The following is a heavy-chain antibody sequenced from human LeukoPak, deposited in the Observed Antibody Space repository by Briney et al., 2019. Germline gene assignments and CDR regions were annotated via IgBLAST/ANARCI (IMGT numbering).Heavy chain of an antibody. V-gene: IGHV3-23*01. D-gene: IGHD6-19*01. Sequence: GGSLRLSCAASGFTFSTYAMSWVRQAPGKGLEWVSAIGSGGFSSYYADSVRGRFTISRDNSKNTLYLQMDSLRAEDTAVYYCARDRGGGWLHDAFDIWRQGTLVTVSS. CDR3: ARDRGGGWLHDAFDI. CDR1: GFTFSTYA. J-gene: IGHJ3*02. CDR2: IGSGGFSS.